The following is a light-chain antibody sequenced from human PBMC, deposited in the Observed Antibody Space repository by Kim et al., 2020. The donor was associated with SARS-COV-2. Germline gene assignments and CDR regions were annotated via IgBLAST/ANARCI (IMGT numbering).Light chain of an antibody. CDR2: AAS. J-gene: IGKJ1*01. CDR3: QTYDSIPWT. V-gene: IGKV1-27*01. Sequence: ASVGDRVTITCRASQDISNYLAWYQQEPGKVPKLLIYAASALQSGVPSRFGGSGSGTDFTLTITSLQPEDVATYYCQTYDSIPWTFGPGTKVDIK. CDR1: QDISNY.